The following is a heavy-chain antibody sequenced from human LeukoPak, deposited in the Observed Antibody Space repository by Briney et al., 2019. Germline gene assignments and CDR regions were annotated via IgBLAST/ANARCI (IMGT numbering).Heavy chain of an antibody. Sequence: PSETLSLTCTVSGGSISSSKYYWGWIRQPPGKGLEWIGTIFNSGSNHYNPSLKSRVTISVDTSKSQFSLKLSSVTAADTAVYYCARGRHYYGSGSYYNPDYYMDVWGKGTTVTVSS. J-gene: IGHJ6*03. V-gene: IGHV4-39*01. CDR1: GGSISSSKYY. CDR3: ARGRHYYGSGSYYNPDYYMDV. D-gene: IGHD3-10*01. CDR2: IFNSGSN.